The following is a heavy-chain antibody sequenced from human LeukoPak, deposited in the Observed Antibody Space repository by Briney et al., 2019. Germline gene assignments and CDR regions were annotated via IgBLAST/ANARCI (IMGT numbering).Heavy chain of an antibody. D-gene: IGHD6-19*01. CDR2: ISSSQSYI. V-gene: IGHV3-21*01. CDR1: GFTFSTYS. Sequence: GRSLRLSCAASGFTFSTYSMNWVRQAPGEGLEWLSTISSSQSYIYYAESVKGRFTISRDNAKNSLYLQMNSLRAEDTALYYCARGVWEGQWHVPFDYWGQGTLVTVSS. J-gene: IGHJ4*02. CDR3: ARGVWEGQWHVPFDY.